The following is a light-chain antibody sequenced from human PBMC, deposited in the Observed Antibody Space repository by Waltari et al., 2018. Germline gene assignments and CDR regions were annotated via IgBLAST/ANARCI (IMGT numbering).Light chain of an antibody. Sequence: DIQMTQSPSPLSASGGDRVTITCRASQTIYNSLNWYQHKPGKAPKLLISDTSTLQSGVPSRFSGRGSGTEFTLTISRLQPEDFGTYYCQQSYTLPYTFGQGTKLDI. CDR3: QQSYTLPYT. CDR2: DTS. V-gene: IGKV1-39*01. J-gene: IGKJ2*01. CDR1: QTIYNS.